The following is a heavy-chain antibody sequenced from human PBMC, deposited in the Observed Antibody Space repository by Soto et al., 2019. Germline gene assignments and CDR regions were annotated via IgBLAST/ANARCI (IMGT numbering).Heavy chain of an antibody. CDR3: ATSYGDFVSYYYYGMDV. D-gene: IGHD4-17*01. Sequence: GGSLRLSCAASGFTFSSYAMSWVRQAPGKGLEWVSAISGSGGSTYYADSVKGRFTISRDNSKNTLYLQMNSLRAEDTAVYYCATSYGDFVSYYYYGMDVWGQGTTVTVSS. J-gene: IGHJ6*02. CDR2: ISGSGGST. CDR1: GFTFSSYA. V-gene: IGHV3-23*01.